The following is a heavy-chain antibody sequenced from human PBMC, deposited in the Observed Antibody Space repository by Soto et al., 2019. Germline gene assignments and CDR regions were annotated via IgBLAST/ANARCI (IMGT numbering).Heavy chain of an antibody. CDR3: ARGIYVWGKFGPNVS. D-gene: IGHD3-16*01. V-gene: IGHV3-53*01. Sequence: PGGSLRLSCAVSGFTVSSNFMNWVRQAPGKGLEWVSVIYSDGSTYYADSVKGRFTISRDNSKNTLYLQMNSLRAEDTAVYYCARGIYVWGKFGPNVSWGQGTLVTVSS. CDR2: IYSDGST. J-gene: IGHJ4*02. CDR1: GFTVSSNF.